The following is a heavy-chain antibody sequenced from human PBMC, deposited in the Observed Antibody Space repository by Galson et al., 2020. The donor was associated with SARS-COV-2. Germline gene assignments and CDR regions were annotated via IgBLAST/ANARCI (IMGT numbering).Heavy chain of an antibody. J-gene: IGHJ5*02. CDR3: ATTGGKILTGYYTDWFDP. D-gene: IGHD3-9*01. CDR2: FDPEDGET. Sequence: ASVKVSCKVSGYTLTELSMHWVRQAPGKGLEWMGGFDPEDGETIYAQKFQGRVTMTEVTSTDTAYMELSSLRSEDTAVYYCATTGGKILTGYYTDWFDPWGQGTLVTVSS. V-gene: IGHV1-24*01. CDR1: GYTLTELS.